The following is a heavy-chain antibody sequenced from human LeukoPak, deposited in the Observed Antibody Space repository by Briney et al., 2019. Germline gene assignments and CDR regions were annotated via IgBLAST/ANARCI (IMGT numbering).Heavy chain of an antibody. J-gene: IGHJ4*02. D-gene: IGHD3-22*01. V-gene: IGHV4-59*01. CDR2: IYYSGGT. CDR1: GGSISSYY. Sequence: SETLSLTCTVSGGSISSYYWSWIRQPPGKGLEWIGYIYYSGGTNYNPSLKSRVTISVDTSKNQFSLKLSSVTAADTAVYYCARATYYYDSSGYYIEAYFDYWGQGTLVTVSS. CDR3: ARATYYYDSSGYYIEAYFDY.